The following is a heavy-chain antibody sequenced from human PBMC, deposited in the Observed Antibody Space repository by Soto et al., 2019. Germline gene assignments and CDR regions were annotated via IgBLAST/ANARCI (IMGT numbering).Heavy chain of an antibody. CDR3: ARVPVRTYAMDV. Sequence: ASETLSLTCKVSGGSMRGYSWSWIRQTPGEGLEWIGYVSHSGRTDYSPSLKNRVTISLDMSKNHFALHVNSVDPADTAVYYCARVPVRTYAMDVWGQGTTVTVSS. CDR2: VSHSGRT. D-gene: IGHD2-8*01. V-gene: IGHV4-59*13. CDR1: GGSMRGYS. J-gene: IGHJ6*02.